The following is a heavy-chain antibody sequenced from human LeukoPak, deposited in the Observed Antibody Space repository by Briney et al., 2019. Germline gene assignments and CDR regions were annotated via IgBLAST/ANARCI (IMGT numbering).Heavy chain of an antibody. Sequence: SETLSLTCTVSGGSISSGGYYWSWIRQHPGKGLEWIGYIYYSGSTYYNPSLKSRVTISVDTSKNQFSLKLSSVTAADTAVYYCAGDYYDSSGRRHFDYWGQGTLVTVSS. CDR1: GGSISSGGYY. J-gene: IGHJ4*02. D-gene: IGHD3-22*01. CDR3: AGDYYDSSGRRHFDY. CDR2: IYYSGST. V-gene: IGHV4-31*03.